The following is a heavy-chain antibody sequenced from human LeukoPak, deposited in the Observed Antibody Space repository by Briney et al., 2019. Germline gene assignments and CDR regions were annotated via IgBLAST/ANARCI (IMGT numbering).Heavy chain of an antibody. Sequence: GGPLRLSCAASGFTFSNHEMNWVRQAPGKGLEWVSYISSSGGTIYYADSVKGRFTISRDNAKNSLYLQMNSLRAEDTAVYYCARDRGVTLFYYGMDVWGQGTTDTVSS. D-gene: IGHD2-21*02. CDR3: ARDRGVTLFYYGMDV. CDR1: GFTFSNHE. V-gene: IGHV3-48*03. CDR2: ISSSGGTI. J-gene: IGHJ6*02.